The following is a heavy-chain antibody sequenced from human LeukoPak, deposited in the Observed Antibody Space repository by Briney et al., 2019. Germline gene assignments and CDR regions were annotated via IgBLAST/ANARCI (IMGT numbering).Heavy chain of an antibody. CDR2: INGDGSST. CDR3: VRDQGGATDPRFDY. J-gene: IGHJ4*02. V-gene: IGHV3-74*01. Sequence: GGSLRVSCAASGFTFSRYWMHWVRQAPGKGLVWVSRINGDGSSTRYADSVKGRFTISRDNATNTLYLEMNSLRAEDTAVYYCVRDQGGATDPRFDYWGQGTLVTVSS. CDR1: GFTFSRYW. D-gene: IGHD1-26*01.